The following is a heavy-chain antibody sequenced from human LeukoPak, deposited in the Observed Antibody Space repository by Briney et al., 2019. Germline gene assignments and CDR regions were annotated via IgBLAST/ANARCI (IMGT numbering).Heavy chain of an antibody. V-gene: IGHV3-73*01. J-gene: IGHJ4*02. Sequence: GGSLRLSCAASGFTFSGSAMHWVRQASGKGLEWVGRIRSKANSYATTYAASVKGRFTISRDDSKTTAYLQMNSLKTEDTAVYYCTTRGVRDYWGQGTLVTVSS. CDR2: IRSKANSYAT. D-gene: IGHD3-10*01. CDR3: TTRGVRDY. CDR1: GFTFSGSA.